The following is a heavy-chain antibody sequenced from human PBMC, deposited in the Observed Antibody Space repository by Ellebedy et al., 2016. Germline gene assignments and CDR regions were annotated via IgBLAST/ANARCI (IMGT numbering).Heavy chain of an antibody. D-gene: IGHD4-17*01. J-gene: IGHJ4*02. V-gene: IGHV2-70*12. CDR2: IDWDDDR. Sequence: SGPTLVKPTQTLTLTCTFSGFSLSTRGMCVSWIRQPPGRALEWLARIDWDDDRYYSTSLKTRLTISKDTSKNQVVLTLTNMDPVDTATYFCVHRTTVTSVDFWGQGTLVTVSS. CDR1: GFSLSTRGMC. CDR3: VHRTTVTSVDF.